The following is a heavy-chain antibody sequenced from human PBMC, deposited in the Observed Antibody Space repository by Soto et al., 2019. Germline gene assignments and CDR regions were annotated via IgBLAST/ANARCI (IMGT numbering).Heavy chain of an antibody. J-gene: IGHJ5*02. V-gene: IGHV4-61*01. D-gene: IGHD1-26*01. CDR3: AARVGATPPIT. Sequence: QVQLEESGPGLVKPSETLSLRCTVSGGSVSSDSYHWCWVRQPPGKGLEWIGNIYYSGTTNYNPSLESRVSMSVDTSKNQFSLKLSSVTAADTAVYYCAARVGATPPITWGRGTLVIVSS. CDR2: IYYSGTT. CDR1: GGSVSSDSYH.